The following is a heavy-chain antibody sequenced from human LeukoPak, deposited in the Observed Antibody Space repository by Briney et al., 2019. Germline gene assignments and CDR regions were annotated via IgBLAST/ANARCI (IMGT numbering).Heavy chain of an antibody. Sequence: GGSLRLSCAASGFTFNTYTMNWVRQAPGKGLEWVSGISGSGGSTYYADSVKGRFTISRDISKNTLYVQMNSLRAEDAAVYYCAKDKGWGYSSYDYYGMDVWGQGTTVTVSS. V-gene: IGHV3-23*01. D-gene: IGHD1-26*01. J-gene: IGHJ6*02. CDR1: GFTFNTYT. CDR2: ISGSGGST. CDR3: AKDKGWGYSSYDYYGMDV.